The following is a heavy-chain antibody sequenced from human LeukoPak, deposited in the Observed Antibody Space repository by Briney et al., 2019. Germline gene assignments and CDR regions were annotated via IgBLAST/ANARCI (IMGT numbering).Heavy chain of an antibody. CDR2: INHSGST. Sequence: SETLSLTCAVYGGSFSGYYWSWIRQPPGKGLEWIGEINHSGSTSYNPSPLKSRVTISVDTSKNQFSLKLSSVTAADTAVYYCARAPEWLLGYDAFDIWGQGTMVTVSS. CDR1: GGSFSGYY. J-gene: IGHJ3*02. V-gene: IGHV4-34*01. D-gene: IGHD3-3*01. CDR3: ARAPEWLLGYDAFDI.